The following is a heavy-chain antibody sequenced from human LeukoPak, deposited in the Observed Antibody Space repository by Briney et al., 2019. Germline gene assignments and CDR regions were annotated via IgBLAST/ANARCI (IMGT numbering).Heavy chain of an antibody. Sequence: PGGSLRLSCAASGFTFSNYAMSWVRQATGKGLEWVSTISNSDGSTYKADSVKGRFNISRESCEKTLYLQMNSLRADDTAVCYFANATGYLLWGQGPLVTVSS. J-gene: IGHJ1*01. CDR1: GFTFSNYA. V-gene: IGHV3-23*01. CDR3: ANATGYLL. D-gene: IGHD1-14*01. CDR2: ISNSDGST.